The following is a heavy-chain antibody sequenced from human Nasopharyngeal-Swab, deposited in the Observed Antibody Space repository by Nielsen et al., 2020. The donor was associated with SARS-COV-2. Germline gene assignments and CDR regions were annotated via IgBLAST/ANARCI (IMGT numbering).Heavy chain of an antibody. Sequence: KVSCKASGGTFSSYAISWVRQAPGQGLEWMGRIIPILGIANYAQKFQGRVTITADKSTSTAYMELSSLRSEDTAVYYCARDWVVVTAPDWFDPWGQGTLVTVSS. CDR1: GGTFSSYA. J-gene: IGHJ5*02. CDR2: IIPILGIA. V-gene: IGHV1-69*04. D-gene: IGHD2-21*02. CDR3: ARDWVVVTAPDWFDP.